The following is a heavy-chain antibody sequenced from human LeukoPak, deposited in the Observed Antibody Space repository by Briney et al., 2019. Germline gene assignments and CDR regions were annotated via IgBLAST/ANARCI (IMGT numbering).Heavy chain of an antibody. J-gene: IGHJ4*02. CDR2: ISYDGSNK. D-gene: IGHD3-10*01. Sequence: GGSLRLSCAASGFTFSSYAMHWVRQAPGKGLEWVAVISYDGSNKYYADSVKGRFTISRDNSKNTLYLQMNSLRAEDTAVYYCARGQFEDVLLWFGESHPPGYWGQGTLVTVSS. CDR3: ARGQFEDVLLWFGESHPPGY. V-gene: IGHV3-30-3*01. CDR1: GFTFSSYA.